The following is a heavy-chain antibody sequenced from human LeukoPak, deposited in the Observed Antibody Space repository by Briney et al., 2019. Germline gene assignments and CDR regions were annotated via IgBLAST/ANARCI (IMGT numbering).Heavy chain of an antibody. CDR2: ISSSSSTI. V-gene: IGHV3-48*01. D-gene: IGHD3-10*01. CDR3: ARDQGVRLKYYYGSGSYGSYAFDI. J-gene: IGHJ3*02. CDR1: GFTFSNYS. Sequence: GGSLRPYCAASGFTFSNYSMNWVRQAPGKGLEWVSYISSSSSTIYYADSVKGRFTISRDNAKNSLYLQMNSLRAEDTAVHYCARDQGVRLKYYYGSGSYGSYAFDIWGQGTMVTISS.